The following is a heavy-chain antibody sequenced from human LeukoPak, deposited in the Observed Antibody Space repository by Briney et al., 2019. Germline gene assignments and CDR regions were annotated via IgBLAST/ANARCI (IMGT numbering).Heavy chain of an antibody. CDR3: ARAAYSSSWYPKYNWFDP. D-gene: IGHD6-13*01. Sequence: PGGSLRLSCAASGFTFSSYAMHWVRQAPGKGLEWVAVISYDGSNKYYADSVKGRFTISRDNSKNTLYLQMNSLRAEDTAVYYCARAAYSSSWYPKYNWFDPWGQGTLVTVSS. V-gene: IGHV3-30-3*01. CDR1: GFTFSSYA. J-gene: IGHJ5*02. CDR2: ISYDGSNK.